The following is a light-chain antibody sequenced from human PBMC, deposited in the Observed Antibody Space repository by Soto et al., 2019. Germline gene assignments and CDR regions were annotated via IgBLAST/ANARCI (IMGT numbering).Light chain of an antibody. CDR1: QSTSSW. V-gene: IGKV1-5*03. Sequence: DIQMTQSPSTLSASVGDRVTITCRASQSTSSWLAWYQQKPGKAPKLLIYKTSSLESGVPSRFSGSGAGTEFPLTLGCLQADDFATYHCQQYSSCSYRFGQGTKLE. J-gene: IGKJ2*03. CDR2: KTS. CDR3: QQYSSCSYR.